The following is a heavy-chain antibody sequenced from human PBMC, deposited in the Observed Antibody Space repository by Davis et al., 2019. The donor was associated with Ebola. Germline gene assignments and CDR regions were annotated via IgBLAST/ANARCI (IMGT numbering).Heavy chain of an antibody. CDR2: ISSGSDYI. CDR1: GFTFRYYS. V-gene: IGHV3-21*01. CDR3: AKSSSDLTATPFDY. Sequence: GESLKISCAASGFTFRYYSMNWVRQAPGKGLEWVSSISSGSDYIYQADSVRGRFTISRDNAENSLYLQMNSLRAEDTAVYYCAKSSSDLTATPFDYWGQGTLVTVSS. J-gene: IGHJ4*02.